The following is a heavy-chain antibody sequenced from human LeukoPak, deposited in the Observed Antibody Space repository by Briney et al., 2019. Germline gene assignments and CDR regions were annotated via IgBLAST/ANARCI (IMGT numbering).Heavy chain of an antibody. J-gene: IGHJ4*02. CDR1: SGSISNFH. CDR2: IFTSGST. CDR3: ATIIPPDSSGYYDY. V-gene: IGHV4-4*07. Sequence: SETLSLTCTVSSGSISNFHWSWIRQPAGKGLEWIGRIFTSGSTNYNPSLKSRVTMSVDTSKKQFSLKLSSVTAADTAVYYCATIIPPDSSGYYDYWGQGTLVTVSS. D-gene: IGHD3-22*01.